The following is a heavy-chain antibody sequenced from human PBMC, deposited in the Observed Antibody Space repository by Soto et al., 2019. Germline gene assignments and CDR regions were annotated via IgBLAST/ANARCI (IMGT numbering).Heavy chain of an antibody. CDR1: GGTFSSYA. V-gene: IGHV1-69*13. D-gene: IGHD3-22*01. J-gene: IGHJ5*02. CDR2: IIPIFGTA. CDR3: ARAMSSRENCFAP. Sequence: GASVKVSCKASGGTFSSYAISWVRQAPGQGLEWMGGIIPIFGTANYAQKFQGRVTITADESTSTAYMELSSLRSEDTAVYYCARAMSSRENCFAPWGQGTLVTVSS.